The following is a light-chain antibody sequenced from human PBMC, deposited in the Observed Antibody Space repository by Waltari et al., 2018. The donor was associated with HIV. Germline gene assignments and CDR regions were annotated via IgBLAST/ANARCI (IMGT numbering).Light chain of an antibody. CDR1: DSNLEAGYD. CDR2: ANS. CDR3: QSYDTSLSRSRV. V-gene: IGLV1-40*01. Sequence: QSVLTQPPSVSGAPGQRVTISCTGSDSNLEAGYDVHWDKQLPGPAPKLLIFANSNRPSGVPDRFSASKSGTSASLAITGLQAEDEADYYCQSYDTSLSRSRVFGGGTKVTVL. J-gene: IGLJ2*01.